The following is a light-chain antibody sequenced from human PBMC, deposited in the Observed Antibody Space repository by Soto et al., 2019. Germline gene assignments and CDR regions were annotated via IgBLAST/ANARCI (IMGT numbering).Light chain of an antibody. Sequence: DIQMTQSPSSLSASVGDRLTITCQASHDINNYLNWYQKKSGKAPKLLIYDASNLETGVPSRFSGGGSGTDFTFTISSLQPEDSATYYCQQYGNLQWTFGQGTKVELK. CDR2: DAS. CDR3: QQYGNLQWT. V-gene: IGKV1-33*01. J-gene: IGKJ1*01. CDR1: HDINNY.